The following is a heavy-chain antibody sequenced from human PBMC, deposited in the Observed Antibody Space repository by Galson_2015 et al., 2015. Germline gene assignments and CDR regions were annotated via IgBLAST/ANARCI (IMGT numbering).Heavy chain of an antibody. CDR3: AKDMASSYYGSSGHPGVDY. D-gene: IGHD3-22*01. CDR2: ISWNSGSI. V-gene: IGHV3-9*01. CDR1: GFTFDDYA. Sequence: LRLSCAASGFTFDDYAMHWVRQAPGKGLEWVSGISWNSGSIGYADSVKGRFTISRDNAKNSLYLQMNSLRAEDTALYYCAKDMASSYYGSSGHPGVDYWGQGTLVTVSS. J-gene: IGHJ4*02.